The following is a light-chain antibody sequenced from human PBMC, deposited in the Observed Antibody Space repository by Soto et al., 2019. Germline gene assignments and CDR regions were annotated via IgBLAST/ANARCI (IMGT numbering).Light chain of an antibody. CDR2: GAS. V-gene: IGKV3D-15*01. CDR3: PQCHNWPGT. CDR1: QGVFRN. J-gene: IGKJ1*01. Sequence: EIVLTQSPASLSVSPGERATLSCRASQGVFRNLAWYQHKPGQAPRLLIYGASTRASAIPARFSGCESGTVFSLSISRRQSEDFAVYCCPQCHNWPGTFGEGTKVGVK.